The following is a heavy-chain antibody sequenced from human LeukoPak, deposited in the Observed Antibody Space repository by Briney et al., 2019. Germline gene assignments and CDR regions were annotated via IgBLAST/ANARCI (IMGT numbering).Heavy chain of an antibody. D-gene: IGHD3-10*01. CDR1: GGSISSYY. CDR2: IYTSGST. J-gene: IGHJ4*02. Sequence: PSETLSLTCTVSGGSISSYYWSWIRQPAGKGLEWIGRIYTSGSTNYNPSLKSRVTMSVDTSKNQFSLKLSSVTAADTAVYYCASRDQISGGASAPFDYWGQGTLVTVSP. V-gene: IGHV4-4*07. CDR3: ASRDQISGGASAPFDY.